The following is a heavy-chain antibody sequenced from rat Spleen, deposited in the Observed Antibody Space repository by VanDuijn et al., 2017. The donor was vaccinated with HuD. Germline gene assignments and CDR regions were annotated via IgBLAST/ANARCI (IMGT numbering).Heavy chain of an antibody. D-gene: IGHD1-2*01. CDR3: TRDWGTIAAISRNVMDA. Sequence: EVQLVESDGGLVQPGRSLKLSCAASGFTFSDYYMAWVRQAPTKGLEWVASISPSGGSTYYRDSVKDRFTISRDNAKSSLYLQMDSLRSEDTATYYCTRDWGTIAAISRNVMDAWGQGASVTVSS. CDR2: ISPSGGST. J-gene: IGHJ4*01. CDR1: GFTFSDYY. V-gene: IGHV5-20*01.